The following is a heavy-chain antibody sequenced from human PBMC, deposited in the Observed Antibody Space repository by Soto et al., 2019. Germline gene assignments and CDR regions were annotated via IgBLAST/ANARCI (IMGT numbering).Heavy chain of an antibody. CDR3: ARDWDLVEWLSHPEKFDY. J-gene: IGHJ4*02. CDR2: ISAYNGNT. CDR1: GYTFTSYG. Sequence: ASVKVSCKASGYTFTSYGISWVRQAPGQGLEWMGWISAYNGNTNYAQKLQGRVTMTTDTSTSTAYMELRSLRSDDTAVYYCARDWDLVEWLSHPEKFDYWGQGTLVTVSS. D-gene: IGHD3-3*01. V-gene: IGHV1-18*01.